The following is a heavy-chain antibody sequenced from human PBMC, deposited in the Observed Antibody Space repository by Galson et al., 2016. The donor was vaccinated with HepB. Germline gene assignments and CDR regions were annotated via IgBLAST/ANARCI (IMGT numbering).Heavy chain of an antibody. J-gene: IGHJ4*02. CDR2: IKQDGSEK. Sequence: SLRLSCAASGFSFSNSGMSWVRQAPGKGLEWVAKIKQDGSEKYYVDSVKGRFTISRDNAKNSLYLQLNSLRAEDTAVSYCARHHGSGSYWDYFDYWGEGTLVTVSS. CDR3: ARHHGSGSYWDYFDY. V-gene: IGHV3-7*03. CDR1: GFSFSNSG. D-gene: IGHD3-10*01.